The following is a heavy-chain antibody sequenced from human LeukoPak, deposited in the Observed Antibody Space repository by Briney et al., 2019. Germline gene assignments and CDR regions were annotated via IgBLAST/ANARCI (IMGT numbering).Heavy chain of an antibody. V-gene: IGHV3-72*01. CDR2: ARNRANGYTT. D-gene: IGHD4/OR15-4a*01. CDR3: ARIMRVDYGTYYFDY. Sequence: PGGSLRLSCAASGFTFSSYWMHWVRQAPGKGLEWVGRARNRANGYTTQYAASVKGRFTISRDDSENTVYLQMNSLKTEDTAVYFCARIMRVDYGTYYFDYWGQGTLVTVSS. CDR1: GFTFSSYW. J-gene: IGHJ4*02.